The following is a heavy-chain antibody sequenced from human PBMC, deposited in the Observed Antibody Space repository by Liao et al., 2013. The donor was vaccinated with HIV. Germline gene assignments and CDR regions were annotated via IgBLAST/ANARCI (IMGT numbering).Heavy chain of an antibody. V-gene: IGHV4-34*01. D-gene: IGHD3-10*01. CDR3: ARGVLLWFGELRYYMDV. J-gene: IGHJ6*03. CDR1: GGSFSGYY. CDR2: INHSGST. Sequence: QVQLQQWGAGLLKPSETLSLTCAVYGGSFSGYYWSWIRQPPGKGLEWIGEINHSGSTNYNPSLKSRVTISVDTSKNQFSLKLSSVTAADTAVYYCARGVLLWFGELRYYMDVWGKGTTVTVSS.